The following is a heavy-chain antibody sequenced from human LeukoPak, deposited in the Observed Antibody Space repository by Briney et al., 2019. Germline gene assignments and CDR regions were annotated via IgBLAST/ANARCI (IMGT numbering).Heavy chain of an antibody. CDR2: IKSKTDGGTT. D-gene: IGHD6-13*01. J-gene: IGHJ4*02. CDR1: GFTFSNAW. CDR3: TTGVAAAGTSFDY. Sequence: PGGSLRLSCAASGFTFSNAWMSWVRQAPGKGLEWVGRIKSKTDGGTTDYAAPVKGRFTISRDDSKNTLYLQMNSLKTEDTDVYXCTTGVAAAGTSFDYWGQGTLVTVSS. V-gene: IGHV3-15*01.